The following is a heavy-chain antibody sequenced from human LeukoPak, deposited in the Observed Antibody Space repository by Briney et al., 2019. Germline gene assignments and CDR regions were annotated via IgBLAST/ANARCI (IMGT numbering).Heavy chain of an antibody. D-gene: IGHD3-10*01. J-gene: IGHJ3*02. CDR3: ARVSPVIRDAFDI. V-gene: IGHV4-38-2*02. Sequence: SETLSLTCTVSGYSISSGYYWGWIRQPPGKGLEWIGSIYHSGSTYYNPSLKSRVTISVDTSKNQFSLKLSSVTAADTAVYYCARVSPVIRDAFDIWGQGTMVTVSS. CDR2: IYHSGST. CDR1: GYSISSGYY.